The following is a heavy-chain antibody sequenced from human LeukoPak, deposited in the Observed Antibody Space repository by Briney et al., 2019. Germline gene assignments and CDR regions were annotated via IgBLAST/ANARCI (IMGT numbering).Heavy chain of an antibody. V-gene: IGHV4-34*01. CDR3: ARSLITIFGVVTNYFDY. D-gene: IGHD3-3*01. CDR2: INHSGST. J-gene: IGHJ4*02. Sequence: SETLSLTCAVYGGSFSGYYWSWLRQPPGKGLEWIGEINHSGSTNYNPSLKSRVTISVDTSKNQFSLKLSSVTAADTAVYYCARSLITIFGVVTNYFDYWGQGTLVTVSS. CDR1: GGSFSGYY.